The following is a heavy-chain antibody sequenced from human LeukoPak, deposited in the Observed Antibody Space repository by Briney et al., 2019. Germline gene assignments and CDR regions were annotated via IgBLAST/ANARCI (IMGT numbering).Heavy chain of an antibody. CDR3: ARVYGRRFDY. CDR1: GYSFSTNW. D-gene: IGHD5/OR15-5a*01. V-gene: IGHV5-51*01. CDR2: IYPADSDT. J-gene: IGHJ4*02. Sequence: GESLKISCKGSGYSFSTNWIGWVRRLSGKGLEWMGIIYPADSDTRYSPSFQGQVTISADKSISTAYLQLSSLKASDTAMYFCARVYGRRFDYWGQGTLVTVSS.